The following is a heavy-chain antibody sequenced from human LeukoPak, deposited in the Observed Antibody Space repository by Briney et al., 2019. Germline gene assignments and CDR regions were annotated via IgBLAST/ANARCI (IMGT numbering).Heavy chain of an antibody. V-gene: IGHV1-69*13. D-gene: IGHD3-10*01. Sequence: SVKLSCKASVGTFSSCAISWVRQAPGQGLGWMGGMIPVFGATNYAQTFQCRVTITADESTSTAYMELSSLRSEDTAVYYCARFLVVRGSGTYRYYFDYWGQGTLVTVSS. J-gene: IGHJ4*02. CDR1: VGTFSSCA. CDR2: MIPVFGAT. CDR3: ARFLVVRGSGTYRYYFDY.